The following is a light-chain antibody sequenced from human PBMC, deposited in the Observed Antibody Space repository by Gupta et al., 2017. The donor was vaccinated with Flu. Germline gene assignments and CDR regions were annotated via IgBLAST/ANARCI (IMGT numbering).Light chain of an antibody. CDR1: QSVITS. CDR3: QQSSDWPIS. Sequence: ERATLSCRASQSVITSLALYLKKHDQARRLHIYGASSGATGIPSRCSGSWSETDITLTISTVEPEVCADYCCQQSSDWPISFGPGTKVDIK. J-gene: IGKJ3*01. CDR2: GAS. V-gene: IGKV3-11*01.